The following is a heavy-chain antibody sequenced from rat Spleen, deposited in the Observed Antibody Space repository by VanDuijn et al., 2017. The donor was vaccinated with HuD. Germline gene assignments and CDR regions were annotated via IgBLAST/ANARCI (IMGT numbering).Heavy chain of an antibody. CDR1: NYSITSGYG. CDR2: INSAGST. D-gene: IGHD1-12*02. CDR3: ARSDGTHYYLPFIY. V-gene: IGHV3-3*01. Sequence: EVQLQESGPGLVKPSQSLSLTCSVTNYSITSGYGWNWIRKFPGNKLEWMGYINSAGSTLYNPSLKSRISITRDTSKNQFFLQVNSVTTEDTATYYCARSDGTHYYLPFIYWGQGTLVTVSS. J-gene: IGHJ3*01.